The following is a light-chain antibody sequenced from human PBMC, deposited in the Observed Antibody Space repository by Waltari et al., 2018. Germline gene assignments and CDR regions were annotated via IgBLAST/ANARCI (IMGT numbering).Light chain of an antibody. CDR2: LAS. V-gene: IGKV1-5*03. CDR3: QQYHGDWTT. CDR1: QDIHRY. Sequence: IQLTQTPSILSASAGDRVTITCRASQDIHRYLAWYQHKSGKAPRVLIYLASTLEIGVPSRFSGSGSGTQFTLTIRNLQPEDFATYFCQQYHGDWTTFGQGTRLEIK. J-gene: IGKJ5*01.